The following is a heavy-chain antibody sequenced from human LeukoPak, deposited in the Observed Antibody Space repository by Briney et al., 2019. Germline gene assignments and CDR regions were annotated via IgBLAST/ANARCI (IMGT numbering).Heavy chain of an antibody. Sequence: GGALRLSCAASGLIFSSYSMNWVRQAPGKGLEWVSSISSSSSYIYYADSVKGRFTISRDNAKNSLYLQMNSLRAEDTAVYYCARLPRYYYDSSGYSEYWGQGTLVTVSS. CDR2: ISSSSSYI. CDR1: GLIFSSYS. V-gene: IGHV3-21*01. CDR3: ARLPRYYYDSSGYSEY. J-gene: IGHJ4*02. D-gene: IGHD3-22*01.